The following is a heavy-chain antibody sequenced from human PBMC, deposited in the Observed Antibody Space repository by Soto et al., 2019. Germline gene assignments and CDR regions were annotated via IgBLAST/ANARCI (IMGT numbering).Heavy chain of an antibody. V-gene: IGHV3-21*01. CDR3: AREVSIIIPAVPDF. D-gene: IGHD2-2*01. CDR1: GFTFNNYG. CDR2: VSKSDYT. Sequence: PGGSLRLSCVVSGFTFNNYGINWVRQAPGKGLEWVSTVSKSDYTYYSDSVKGRFTISRDNAKNSVSLQMNTLRAEDTAVYYRAREVSIIIPAVPDFWGQGTLVTVSS. J-gene: IGHJ4*02.